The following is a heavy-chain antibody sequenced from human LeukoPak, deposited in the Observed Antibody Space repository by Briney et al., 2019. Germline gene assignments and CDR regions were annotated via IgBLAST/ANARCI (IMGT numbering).Heavy chain of an antibody. J-gene: IGHJ4*02. CDR3: ARSKLVRYYYDSNGYYRFDY. V-gene: IGHV4-34*01. CDR2: INHSGST. Sequence: SETLSLTCAVYGGSFSGYYWSWIRQPPGKGLEWIGEINHSGSTNYGPSLKSRVTISVDTSKNQFSLKLSSVTAADTAVYYCARSKLVRYYYDSNGYYRFDYWGQGTLVTVSS. CDR1: GGSFSGYY. D-gene: IGHD3-22*01.